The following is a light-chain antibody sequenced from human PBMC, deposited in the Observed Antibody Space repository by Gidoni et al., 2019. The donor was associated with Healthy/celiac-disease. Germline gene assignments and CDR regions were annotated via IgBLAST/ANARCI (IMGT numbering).Light chain of an antibody. CDR2: GAS. CDR3: QQYGSSPLT. CDR1: QSVSSSY. V-gene: IGKV3-20*01. Sequence: ELVLTQSPGTLSLSPAERATLSCRASQSVSSSYLAWYQQKPGQAPRLLIYGASSRATGIPDRFSGSGSGTDFTLTISRLEPEDFAMYYCQQYGSSPLTFGGGTKVEIK. J-gene: IGKJ4*01.